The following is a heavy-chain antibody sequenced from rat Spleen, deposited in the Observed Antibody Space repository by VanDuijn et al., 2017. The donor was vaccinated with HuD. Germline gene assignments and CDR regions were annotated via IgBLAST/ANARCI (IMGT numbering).Heavy chain of an antibody. Sequence: EVQLVETGGGLVQPGKSLKLSCVASGFTFSSYWMYWVRQAPGKGLEWVSSISTGGGNTYYRDSVKGRFTISRDNAKNTLYLQMDSLRSEDTATYYCAKDRLTTRRGIDYWGQGVMVTVSS. J-gene: IGHJ2*01. CDR3: AKDRLTTRRGIDY. CDR2: ISTGGGNT. V-gene: IGHV5-58*01. CDR1: GFTFSSYW. D-gene: IGHD1-4*01.